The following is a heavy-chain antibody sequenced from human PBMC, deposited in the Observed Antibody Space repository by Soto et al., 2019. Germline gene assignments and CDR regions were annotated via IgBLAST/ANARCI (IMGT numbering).Heavy chain of an antibody. V-gene: IGHV4-39*07. D-gene: IGHD3-10*01. CDR1: GGSISSSSYY. Sequence: SETLSLTCTVSGGSISSSSYYWSWIRQPPGKGLEWIGEINHSGSTNYNPSLKSRVTISVDTSKNQFSLKLSSVTAADTAVYYCARGLRGGTMVRGVDYYGMDVWGQGTTVTLSS. CDR3: ARGLRGGTMVRGVDYYGMDV. CDR2: INHSGST. J-gene: IGHJ6*02.